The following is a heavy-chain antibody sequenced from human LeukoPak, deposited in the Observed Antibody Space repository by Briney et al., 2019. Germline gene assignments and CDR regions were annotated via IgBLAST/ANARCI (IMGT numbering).Heavy chain of an antibody. CDR1: GYSFTSYW. CDR3: AIHCSGGSCYSGYFDY. D-gene: IGHD2-15*01. CDR2: IYPGDSDT. V-gene: IGHV5-51*01. Sequence: GESLKISCKGSGYSFTSYWIGWVRQMPGKGLEWMGIIYPGDSDTRYSPSFQGQVTISADKSISTAYPQWSSLKASDTAMYYCAIHCSGGSCYSGYFDYWGQGTLVTVSS. J-gene: IGHJ4*02.